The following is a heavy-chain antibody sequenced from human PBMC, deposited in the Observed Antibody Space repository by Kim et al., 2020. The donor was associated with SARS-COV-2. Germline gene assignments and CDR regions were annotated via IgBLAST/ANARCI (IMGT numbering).Heavy chain of an antibody. CDR1: GGSFSGYY. J-gene: IGHJ4*02. CDR3: ACVDTAMGTLDY. CDR2: INHSGST. D-gene: IGHD5-18*01. Sequence: SETLSLTCAVYGGSFSGYYWSWIRQPPGKGLEWIGEINHSGSTNYNPSLKSRVTISVDTSKNQFSLKLSSVTAADTAVYYCACVDTAMGTLDYWGQGTLVTVSS. V-gene: IGHV4-34*01.